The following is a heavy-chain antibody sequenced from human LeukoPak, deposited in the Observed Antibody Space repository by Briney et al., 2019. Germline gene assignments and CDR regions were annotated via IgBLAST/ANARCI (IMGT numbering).Heavy chain of an antibody. J-gene: IGHJ4*02. CDR1: GGSINSGSYY. CDR2: IYYNGRS. V-gene: IGHV4-39*01. Sequence: SETLSLTCAVSGGSINSGSYYWGWIRQPPGKGLEWIGSIYYNGRSYYNPPLKSRATISVDTSKNQFSLKLSSVTAADTAVYYCARQPYYYDRSGHYFERSDYWGQGTLVTVSS. CDR3: ARQPYYYDRSGHYFERSDY. D-gene: IGHD3-22*01.